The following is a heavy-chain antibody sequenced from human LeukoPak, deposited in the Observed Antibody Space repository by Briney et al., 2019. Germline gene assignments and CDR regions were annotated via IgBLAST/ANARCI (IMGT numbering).Heavy chain of an antibody. J-gene: IGHJ5*02. CDR2: IRYDGSNK. CDR1: GFTFSSYG. Sequence: GGSLRLSCAASGFTFSSYGMHWVRQAPGKGLEWVAFIRYDGSNKYYADSVKGRFTISRDNSKNTLYLQMNSLRAEDTAVYYCAKDLDYSRGVLFDPWGQGTLVTVSS. V-gene: IGHV3-30*02. D-gene: IGHD4-11*01. CDR3: AKDLDYSRGVLFDP.